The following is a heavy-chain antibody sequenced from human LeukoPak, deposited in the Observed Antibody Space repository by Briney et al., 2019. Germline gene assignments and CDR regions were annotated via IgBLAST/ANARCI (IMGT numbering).Heavy chain of an antibody. CDR1: GGSISSGSHY. J-gene: IGHJ4*02. CDR3: ARGCGSCPFDH. D-gene: IGHD1-26*01. Sequence: TLCLTCTVSGGSISSGSHYWSWIRQPAGKGLEWVGRIYTSGSTNYNPSLKSRVTISVDTSKNQFSLKLSSVTAADTAVYYCARGCGSCPFDHWGQGTLVTVSS. CDR2: IYTSGST. V-gene: IGHV4-61*02.